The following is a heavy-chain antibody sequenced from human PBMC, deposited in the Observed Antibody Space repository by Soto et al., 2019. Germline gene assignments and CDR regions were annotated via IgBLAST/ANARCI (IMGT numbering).Heavy chain of an antibody. V-gene: IGHV3-23*01. D-gene: IGHD6-19*01. J-gene: IGHJ4*02. CDR1: GFTFINYA. CDR2: ISGTGDTT. Sequence: EVPLLESGGGLVQPGGSLRLSCAASGFTFINYAMRWVRQAPGKGLEWVSSISGTGDTTYYADSVRGRFTISRDNSKNTLYLQMNSLRAEDTAIYYCAKTYSSGAIAHYWGQGTLVTVSS. CDR3: AKTYSSGAIAHY.